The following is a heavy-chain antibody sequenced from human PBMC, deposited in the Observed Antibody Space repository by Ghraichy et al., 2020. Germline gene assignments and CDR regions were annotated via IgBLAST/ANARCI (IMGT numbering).Heavy chain of an antibody. CDR2: VSYDGSNK. V-gene: IGHV3-30-3*01. CDR3: ARAVLSAGSGYEEGIES. Sequence: GGSLRLSCAASGFTFNYYTMHWVRQAPGKGLEWVGLVSYDGSNKYYADSVKGRFTISRDNSNNTLYLQMNSLRAEDTAVYSCARAVLSAGSGYEEGIESLGQGTLGTVSS. CDR1: GFTFNYYT. J-gene: IGHJ4*02. D-gene: IGHD3-3*01.